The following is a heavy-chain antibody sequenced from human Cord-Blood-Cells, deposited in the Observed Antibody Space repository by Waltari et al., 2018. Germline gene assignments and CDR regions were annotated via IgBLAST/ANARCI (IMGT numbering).Heavy chain of an antibody. J-gene: IGHJ5*02. CDR2: IHYSGST. D-gene: IGHD2-8*01. V-gene: IGHV4-39*01. CDR1: GASISSSSYY. Sequence: QLQLQESGPGLAKPSESLSLTCTVSGASISSSSYYWGWIRPPPGKGREWIGSIHYSGSTYYNPSLKSRVTISVDTSKNQFSLKLSSVTAADTAVYYCARRLQYMYVPYNWFDPWGQGTLVTVSS. CDR3: ARRLQYMYVPYNWFDP.